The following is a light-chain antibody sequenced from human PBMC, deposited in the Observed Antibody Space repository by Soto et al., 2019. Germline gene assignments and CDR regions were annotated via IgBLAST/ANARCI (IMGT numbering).Light chain of an antibody. CDR1: QSVSSY. V-gene: IGKV3-11*01. J-gene: IGKJ2*01. Sequence: EIVLTQSPATLSLSPGERATLSSRASQSVSSYLAWYQQKPGQAPRLLIYDASNRASGIPARFSGSGSGTDFTLIISSLEPEDLAVYYCQQRSNWPPYTFGQGTTLEIK. CDR3: QQRSNWPPYT. CDR2: DAS.